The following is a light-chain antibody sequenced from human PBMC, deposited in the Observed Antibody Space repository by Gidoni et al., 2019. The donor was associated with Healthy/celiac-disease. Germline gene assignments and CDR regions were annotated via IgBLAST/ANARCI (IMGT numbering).Light chain of an antibody. CDR2: AAS. V-gene: IGKV1-9*01. J-gene: IGKJ5*01. CDR1: QGISSY. Sequence: DSQLTQAPSFLSASVGDRVTITCRASQGISSYLAWCQQKPGKAPKLLIYAASTLQSGVPSRFSGSGSGTEFTLTISSLQPEDFATYYCQQLNSYPLTFGQGTRLEIK. CDR3: QQLNSYPLT.